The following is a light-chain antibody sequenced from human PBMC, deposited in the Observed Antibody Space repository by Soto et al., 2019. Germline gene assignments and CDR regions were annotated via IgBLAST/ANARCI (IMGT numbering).Light chain of an antibody. CDR2: VNSGGSH. Sequence: QSVLTQSPSASASLGASVKLTCTLSSGHSSYDIAWHQQQPDKGPRFLMTVNSGGSHNKGDGIPDRFSGSSSRAERYLTISSLQSEDEADYYCQTWGTGYVVFGGGTKLTVL. CDR1: SGHSSYD. V-gene: IGLV4-69*01. J-gene: IGLJ2*01. CDR3: QTWGTGYVV.